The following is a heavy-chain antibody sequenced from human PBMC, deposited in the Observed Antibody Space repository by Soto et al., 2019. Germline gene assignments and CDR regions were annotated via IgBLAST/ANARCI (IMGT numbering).Heavy chain of an antibody. Sequence: PSETLSLTCAVSGGFISSGGYSWSWIRQPPGKGLEWIGYIYHSGSTYYNPSLKSRVTISVDRSKNQFSLKLSSVTAADTAVYYCARGSHFSGYCSGGSCYSLDYWGQGTLVTVSS. CDR3: ARGSHFSGYCSGGSCYSLDY. J-gene: IGHJ4*02. V-gene: IGHV4-30-2*01. D-gene: IGHD2-15*01. CDR1: GGFISSGGYS. CDR2: IYHSGST.